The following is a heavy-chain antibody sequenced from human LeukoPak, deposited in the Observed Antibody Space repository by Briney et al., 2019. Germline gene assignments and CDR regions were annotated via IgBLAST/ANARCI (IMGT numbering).Heavy chain of an antibody. CDR3: ARGYYYYYYMDV. V-gene: IGHV1-8*03. Sequence: ASVKVSCKTSGYTFISYDLNWVRQAPGQGLEWMGFINPNSGNTGYAQKFQGRLTITRDTSIDTVYMELSSLRSGDTAIYFCARGYYYYYYMDVWGKGTAVTVSS. CDR1: GYTFISYD. CDR2: INPNSGNT. J-gene: IGHJ6*03.